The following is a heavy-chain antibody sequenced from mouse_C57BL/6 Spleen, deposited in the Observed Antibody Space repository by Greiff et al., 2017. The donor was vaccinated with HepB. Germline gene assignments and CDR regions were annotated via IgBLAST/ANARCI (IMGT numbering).Heavy chain of an antibody. Sequence: VQLQQSGAELMKPGASVKLSCKATGYTFTGYWIEWVKQRPGHGLEWIGELLPGSGSTNYNEKFKGKATFTADTSSNTAYMQLSSLTTEYSAIYYCARKGYSNYGAWFAYWGQGTLVTVSA. J-gene: IGHJ3*01. V-gene: IGHV1-9*01. CDR2: LLPGSGST. CDR3: ARKGYSNYGAWFAY. CDR1: GYTFTGYW. D-gene: IGHD2-5*01.